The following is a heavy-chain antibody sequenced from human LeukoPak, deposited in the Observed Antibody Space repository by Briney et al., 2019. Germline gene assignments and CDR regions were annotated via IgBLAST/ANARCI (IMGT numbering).Heavy chain of an antibody. J-gene: IGHJ4*02. CDR1: GGSISSSSYY. D-gene: IGHD6-13*01. V-gene: IGHV4-39*07. CDR2: IYYSGST. CDR3: ARGRTAAAGNS. Sequence: SETLSLTCTVSGGSISSSSYYWGWIRQPPGKGLEWIGSIYYSGSTYYNPSLKSRVTISVDTSKNQFSLKLTSLTAADTAVYYCARGRTAAAGNSWGQGTLVTVSS.